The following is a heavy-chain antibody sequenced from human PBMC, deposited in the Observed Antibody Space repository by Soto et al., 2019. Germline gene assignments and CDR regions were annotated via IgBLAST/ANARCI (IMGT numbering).Heavy chain of an antibody. CDR3: ARLYYYGSGSYYKNLRGLDY. D-gene: IGHD3-10*01. J-gene: IGHJ4*02. Sequence: SETLSLTCTVSGGSISSSSYYWGWIRQPPGKGLEWIGSIYYSGSTYYNPSLKSRVTISVDTSKNQFSLKLSSVTAADTAVYYCARLYYYGSGSYYKNLRGLDYWGQGTLVTVSS. CDR2: IYYSGST. V-gene: IGHV4-39*01. CDR1: GGSISSSSYY.